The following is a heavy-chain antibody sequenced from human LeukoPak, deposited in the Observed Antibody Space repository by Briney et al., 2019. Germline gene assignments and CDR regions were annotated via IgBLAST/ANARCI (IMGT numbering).Heavy chain of an antibody. V-gene: IGHV4-59*06. Sequence: KASETLSLTCTVSGGSVSGYYWTWVRQPPGKGLEWIGYIYYSGSTYYNPSLKSRVTISVDTSKNQFSLRLSSVTAADTAVYYCALGYCGGGSCYAREYFQHWGQGTLVTVSS. CDR3: ALGYCGGGSCYAREYFQH. CDR2: IYYSGST. CDR1: GGSVSGYY. J-gene: IGHJ1*01. D-gene: IGHD2-15*01.